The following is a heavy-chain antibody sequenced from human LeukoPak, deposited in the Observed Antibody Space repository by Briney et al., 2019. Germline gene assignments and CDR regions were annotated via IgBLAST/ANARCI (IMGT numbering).Heavy chain of an antibody. J-gene: IGHJ6*03. CDR2: ISAYNGNT. D-gene: IGHD1-7*01. CDR1: GYTFTSYG. Sequence: ASVKVSCKASGYTFTSYGISWVRQAPGQGLEWMGWISAYNGNTNYAQKLQGRVTMTTDTSTSTAYMELRSPRSDDTAVYYCAKRRGLELLYYYYMDVWGKGTTVTVSS. CDR3: AKRRGLELLYYYYMDV. V-gene: IGHV1-18*01.